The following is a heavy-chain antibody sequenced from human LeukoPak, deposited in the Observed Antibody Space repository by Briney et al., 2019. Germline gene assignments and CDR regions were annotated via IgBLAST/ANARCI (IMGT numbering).Heavy chain of an antibody. CDR2: ITDSGGST. D-gene: IGHD6-6*01. Sequence: PGGSLRLSCAASGFTFRSYAMIWVRQAPGKGLEWVSAITDSGGSTYYADSVKVRFTISRDNSKNTLYMQMNNLRAEDTAIYYCAKGSSSSRPYYFDYRGQGTLVTVSS. V-gene: IGHV3-23*01. J-gene: IGHJ4*02. CDR1: GFTFRSYA. CDR3: AKGSSSSRPYYFDY.